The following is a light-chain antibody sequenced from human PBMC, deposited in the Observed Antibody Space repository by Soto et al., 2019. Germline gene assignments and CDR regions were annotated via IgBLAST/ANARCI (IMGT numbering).Light chain of an antibody. CDR3: ATWDDSLNGFYV. J-gene: IGLJ1*01. V-gene: IGLV1-47*01. CDR2: RNN. CDR1: TSNIGSNY. Sequence: QSFLTQPPSASGTPGQGVTISCSGSTSNIGSNYVYWYQQLPGTAPKLLIYRNNQRPSGAPDRFSGSKSGTSASLAISGLRSDDEADYFCATWDDSLNGFYVFGTGTKVTVL.